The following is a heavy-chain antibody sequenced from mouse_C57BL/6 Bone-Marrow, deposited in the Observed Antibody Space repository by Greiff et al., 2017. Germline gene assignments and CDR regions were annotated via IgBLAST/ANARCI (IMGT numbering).Heavy chain of an antibody. CDR3: ARGLLGSWFAY. CDR2: IDPSDSYT. V-gene: IGHV1-59*01. CDR1: GYTFTSYW. Sequence: QVQLQQPGAELVRPGTSVKLSCKASGYTFTSYWMHWVKQRPGQGLEWIGVIDPSDSYTNYNQKFKGKATLTVDTSSSTAYMQLSSLTSEASAGYYCARGLLGSWFAYWGQGTLVTVSA. J-gene: IGHJ3*01. D-gene: IGHD2-3*01.